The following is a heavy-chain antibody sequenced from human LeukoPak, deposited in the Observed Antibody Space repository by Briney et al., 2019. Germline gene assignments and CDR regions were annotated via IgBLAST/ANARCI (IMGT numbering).Heavy chain of an antibody. CDR3: ARPYGDHAEYFQH. J-gene: IGHJ1*01. CDR1: GYTFTTYG. CDR2: IIAHNGNT. Sequence: ASVNVSCKASGYTFTTYGISWVRQAPGQGLEWIGWIIAHNGNTNYAQKLQRRVTITTDTSTRTAHPELRRLSSDDTAVYCCARPYGDHAEYFQHWGQGTLVPVS. V-gene: IGHV1-18*01. D-gene: IGHD4-17*01.